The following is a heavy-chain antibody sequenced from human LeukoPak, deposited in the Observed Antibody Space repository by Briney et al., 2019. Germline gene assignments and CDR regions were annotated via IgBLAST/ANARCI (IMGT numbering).Heavy chain of an antibody. CDR2: INHSGST. V-gene: IGHV4-34*01. J-gene: IGHJ4*02. D-gene: IGHD3-10*01. CDR1: GGSFSGYY. Sequence: SETLSLTCAVYGGSFSGYYWSWIRQPPGKGLEWIGEINHSGSTNYNPSLKSRVTISVDTSKNQFSLKLSSVTAADTAVYYCARQRLDFASYGSGSYYNLYYFDYWGQGTLVTVSS. CDR3: ARQRLDFASYGSGSYYNLYYFDY.